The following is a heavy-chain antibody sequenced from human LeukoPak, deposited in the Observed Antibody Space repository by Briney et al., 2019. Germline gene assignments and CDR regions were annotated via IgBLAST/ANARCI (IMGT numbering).Heavy chain of an antibody. Sequence: PGGSLRLSCAASGFTFGTYAMHWVRQAPGKGLEWVAVISSDGSVKYYADSVKGRFTISRDNSKNTLHLQMNSLRAEDTALYYSAREDYEGNSLGDLQHWGQGTPVTVSA. V-gene: IGHV3-30*04. CDR1: GFTFGTYA. J-gene: IGHJ1*01. CDR2: ISSDGSVK. CDR3: AREDYEGNSLGDLQH. D-gene: IGHD3-10*01.